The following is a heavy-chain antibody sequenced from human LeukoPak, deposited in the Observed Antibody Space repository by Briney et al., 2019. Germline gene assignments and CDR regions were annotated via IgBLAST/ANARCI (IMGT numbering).Heavy chain of an antibody. CDR2: IYSSGNT. J-gene: IGHJ4*02. D-gene: IGHD6-19*01. V-gene: IGHV4-59*01. Sequence: SETLSLTCIVSGDSISSYHWTWIRQPPGKTLEWIGYIYSSGNTNYNPSLKSRVTMSLDTSRNQVSLKLTSVTAADTALYYCARGTLYSGWSYYFDSWGQGTLVTVSS. CDR3: ARGTLYSGWSYYFDS. CDR1: GDSISSYH.